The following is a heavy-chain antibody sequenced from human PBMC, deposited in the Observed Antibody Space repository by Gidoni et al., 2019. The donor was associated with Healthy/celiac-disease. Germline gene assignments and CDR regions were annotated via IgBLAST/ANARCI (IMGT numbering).Heavy chain of an antibody. CDR1: GGSFSGYY. CDR2: INHSGST. V-gene: IGHV4-34*01. Sequence: QVQLQQWGAGLLKPSETLSLTCAVYGGSFSGYYWSWIRQPPGKGLEWIGEINHSGSTNYNPSLKSRVTISVDTSKNQFSLKLSSVTAADTAVYYCARGDGDLPFDPWGQGTLVTVSP. D-gene: IGHD4-17*01. J-gene: IGHJ5*02. CDR3: ARGDGDLPFDP.